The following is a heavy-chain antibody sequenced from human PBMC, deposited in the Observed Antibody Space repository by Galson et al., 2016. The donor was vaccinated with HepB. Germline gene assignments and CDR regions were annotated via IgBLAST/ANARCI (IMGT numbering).Heavy chain of an antibody. Sequence: SETLSLTCTVSGGPISSYYWSWIRQPPGKGLEWIGYIYHSGNINYNSSLKSRVTISVDTSKNQFSLKLTSVTAADPAVYYCATMVPEYYFAMHVWGLGTTVTVSS. V-gene: IGHV4-59*01. D-gene: IGHD2-8*01. CDR2: IYHSGNI. CDR3: ATMVPEYYFAMHV. J-gene: IGHJ6*02. CDR1: GGPISSYY.